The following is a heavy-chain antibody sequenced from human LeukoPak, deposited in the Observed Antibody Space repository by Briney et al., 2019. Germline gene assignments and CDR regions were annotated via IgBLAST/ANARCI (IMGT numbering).Heavy chain of an antibody. CDR2: INPNSGGT. Sequence: GASVKVSCKASGYTFTGYYMHWVRQAPGQGLEWMGWINPNSGGTNYAQKFQGWVTMTRDTSISTAYMELSRLRSDDTAVYYCAVGLLSVRGVIGYFDYWGQGTLVTVSS. J-gene: IGHJ4*02. CDR3: AVGLLSVRGVIGYFDY. D-gene: IGHD3-10*01. CDR1: GYTFTGYY. V-gene: IGHV1-2*04.